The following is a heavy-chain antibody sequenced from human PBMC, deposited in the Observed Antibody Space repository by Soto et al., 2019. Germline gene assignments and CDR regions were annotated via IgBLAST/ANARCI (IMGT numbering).Heavy chain of an antibody. Sequence: ASVKVSCKASGYTFTSYGISWVRQATGQGLEWMGWISAYNGNTNYAQKLQGRVTMTTDTSTSTAYMELRSLRSDDTAVYYCARDVPFYSSCWYYFDYWRQGTLVTVSS. CDR2: ISAYNGNT. CDR1: GYTFTSYG. J-gene: IGHJ4*02. D-gene: IGHD6-13*01. V-gene: IGHV1-18*01. CDR3: ARDVPFYSSCWYYFDY.